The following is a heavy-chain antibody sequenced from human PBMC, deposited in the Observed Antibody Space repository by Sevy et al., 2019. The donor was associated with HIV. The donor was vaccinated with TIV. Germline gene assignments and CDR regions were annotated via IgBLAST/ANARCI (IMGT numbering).Heavy chain of an antibody. CDR2: IWNDRSNK. CDR3: ARRPDFGRAIPTGVMDV. Sequence: GGSLRLSCAASGFTFSSFGMHWVRQAPGKGLEWVAVIWNDRSNKNYADSVKGRFTISRDNSKNTLYLQMNSLRAEDTAVYYCARRPDFGRAIPTGVMDVWGQGTTVTVSS. J-gene: IGHJ6*02. CDR1: GFTFSSFG. D-gene: IGHD2-21*01. V-gene: IGHV3-33*01.